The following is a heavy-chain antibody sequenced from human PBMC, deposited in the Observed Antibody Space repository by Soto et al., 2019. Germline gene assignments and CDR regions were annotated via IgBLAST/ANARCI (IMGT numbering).Heavy chain of an antibody. CDR1: GFTFSNAW. Sequence: GGSLRLSCAASGFTFSNAWMSWVRQAPGKGLEWVGRIKSKTDGGTTDYAAPVKGRFTISRDDSKNTLYLQMNSLKTEDTAVYYCTTGMGTGWELLQFDYWGQGTLVTVSS. V-gene: IGHV3-15*01. CDR3: TTGMGTGWELLQFDY. CDR2: IKSKTDGGTT. J-gene: IGHJ4*02. D-gene: IGHD1-26*01.